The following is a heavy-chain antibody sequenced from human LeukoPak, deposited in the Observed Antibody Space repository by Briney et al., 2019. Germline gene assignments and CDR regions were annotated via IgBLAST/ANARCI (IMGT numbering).Heavy chain of an antibody. J-gene: IGHJ5*02. CDR3: ARAIFGVSQSVWFDP. D-gene: IGHD3-3*01. CDR1: GGSISSGGYS. CDR2: IYYSGST. Sequence: SETLSLTCAVSGGSISSGGYSWSWIRQPPGKGLEWIGYIYYSGSTYYNPSLKSRVTISVDTSKNQFSLKLSSVTAADTAVYYCARAIFGVSQSVWFDPWGQGTLVTVSS. V-gene: IGHV4-30-4*07.